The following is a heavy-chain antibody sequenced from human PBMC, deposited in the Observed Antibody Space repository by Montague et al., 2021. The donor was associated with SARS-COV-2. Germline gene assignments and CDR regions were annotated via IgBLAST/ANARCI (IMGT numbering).Heavy chain of an antibody. V-gene: IGHV4-4*07. CDR2: INSIEDT. J-gene: IGHJ1*01. CDR1: GGSISSYY. CDR3: ARGSGHYYSPLDY. D-gene: IGHD2-15*01. Sequence: SETLSLTCSVSGGSISSYYWSWIRQPPGKALEWIGSINSIEDTTYDYSLKSRVTMSVSTYTNQFSLKMTSVAAAGTAVYYCARGSGHYYSPLDYWGQGNLVTVSS.